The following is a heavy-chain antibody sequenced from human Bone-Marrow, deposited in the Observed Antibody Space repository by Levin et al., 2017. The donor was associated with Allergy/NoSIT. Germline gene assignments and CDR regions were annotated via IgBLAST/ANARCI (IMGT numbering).Heavy chain of an antibody. J-gene: IGHJ3*02. CDR2: INGSGSGNS. CDR3: ATGGRVAVAGQNPHDGFDM. CDR1: GGSFSGYY. D-gene: IGHD6-19*01. Sequence: SETLSLTCAVYGGSFSGYYWSWIRQPPGKGLEWIGEINGSGSGNSNYNPSLKSRVTISVDTSKNQFSLKLSSVTAADTAVYYCATGGRVAVAGQNPHDGFDMWGQGTMVTVSS. V-gene: IGHV4-34*01.